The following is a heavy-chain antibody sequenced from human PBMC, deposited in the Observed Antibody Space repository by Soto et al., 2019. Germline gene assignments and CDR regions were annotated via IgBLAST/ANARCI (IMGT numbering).Heavy chain of an antibody. D-gene: IGHD3-22*01. J-gene: IGHJ4*02. Sequence: GGSLRLSCAASGFTFSSYAMSWVRQAPGKGPEWVSAISGSGGSTYYADSVKGRFTISRDNSKNTLYLQMNSLRAEDTAVYYCAKPPPGYYDSSGYYDYWGQGTLVTVSS. V-gene: IGHV3-23*01. CDR3: AKPPPGYYDSSGYYDY. CDR2: ISGSGGST. CDR1: GFTFSSYA.